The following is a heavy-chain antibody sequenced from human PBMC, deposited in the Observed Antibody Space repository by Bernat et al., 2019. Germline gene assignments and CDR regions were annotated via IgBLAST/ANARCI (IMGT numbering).Heavy chain of an antibody. D-gene: IGHD3-10*01. CDR3: ARDYYGSGNYMDV. J-gene: IGHJ6*03. CDR2: IWHSGST. CDR1: GGSISSSHW. V-gene: IGHV4-4*02. Sequence: QVQLQESGPRLVKPSGTLSLTCAVSGGSISSSHWWSWVRQPPGKGLEWIGEIWHSGSTNYNPSLKSRVTISVDKSKNQFSLKMSSVTAADTAVYYCARDYYGSGNYMDVWGKGTTVTVFS.